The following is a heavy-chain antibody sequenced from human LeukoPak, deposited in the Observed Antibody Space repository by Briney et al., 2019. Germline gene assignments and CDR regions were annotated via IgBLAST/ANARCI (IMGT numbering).Heavy chain of an antibody. CDR2: IYYSGST. CDR3: ARSTDGTTSSGWYVDY. CDR1: GGSISSASNC. J-gene: IGHJ4*02. Sequence: SETLSLTCAVSGGSISSASNCWGWLRQPPGKGLEWIGTIYYSGSTYYNPSLKSRVTISIDTSKNQFSLRLSSVPAADTAVFYCARSTDGTTSSGWYVDYWGQGTLVTVSS. V-gene: IGHV4-39*01. D-gene: IGHD6-19*01.